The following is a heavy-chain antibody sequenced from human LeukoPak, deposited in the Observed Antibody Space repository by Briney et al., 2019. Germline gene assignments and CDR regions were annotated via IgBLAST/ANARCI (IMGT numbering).Heavy chain of an antibody. CDR1: RFTFSGYA. J-gene: IGHJ4*02. Sequence: GRSLRLSCAASRFTFSGYAMHWVRQAPGKGLEWVAVISYDGSNKYFADSVKGRFTISRDNSKNTVYLQMNSLRPEDTAVYYCAKPRGGYYFDYWGQGTLVTVSS. CDR2: ISYDGSNK. D-gene: IGHD3-3*01. V-gene: IGHV3-30-3*02. CDR3: AKPRGGYYFDY.